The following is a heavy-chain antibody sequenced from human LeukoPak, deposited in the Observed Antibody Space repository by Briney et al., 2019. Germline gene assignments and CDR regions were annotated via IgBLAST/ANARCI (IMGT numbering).Heavy chain of an antibody. J-gene: IGHJ6*02. D-gene: IGHD3-10*01. CDR2: IYHSGST. Sequence: PSETLSLTCTVSGYSISSGYYWGWIRQPPGKGLEWIGSIYHSGSTYYNPSLKSRVTISVDTSKNQFSLKLSSVTAADTAVYYCARDPGYYYGSGSYNYYGMDVWGQGTTVTVSS. V-gene: IGHV4-38-2*02. CDR1: GYSISSGYY. CDR3: ARDPGYYYGSGSYNYYGMDV.